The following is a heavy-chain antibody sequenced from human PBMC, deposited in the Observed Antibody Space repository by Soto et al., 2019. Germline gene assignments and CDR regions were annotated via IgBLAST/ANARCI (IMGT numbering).Heavy chain of an antibody. J-gene: IGHJ6*02. CDR3: ARDYYRFNSGYGFSMDV. Sequence: LRLSCAASGFTFSSYAMHWVRQAPGKGLEWVAVISYDGSNKYYADSVKGRFTISRDNSKNTLYLQMNSLRAEDTAVYYCARDYYRFNSGYGFSMDVWGQGTTVTGSS. CDR2: ISYDGSNK. D-gene: IGHD5-12*01. V-gene: IGHV3-30-3*01. CDR1: GFTFSSYA.